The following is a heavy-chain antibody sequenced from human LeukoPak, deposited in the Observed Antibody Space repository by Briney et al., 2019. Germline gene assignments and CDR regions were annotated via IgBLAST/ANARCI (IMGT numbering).Heavy chain of an antibody. V-gene: IGHV4-34*01. CDR2: INHSGST. CDR1: GGSFSGYY. Sequence: NPSETLSLTCAVYGGSFSGYYWSWIRQPPGKGLEWIGEINHSGSTNYNPSLKSRVTISLDTSKNQFSLKLSSVTAADTAVFYCARTRFGGPYFEYWGQGTLVTVSS. J-gene: IGHJ4*02. CDR3: ARTRFGGPYFEY. D-gene: IGHD3-10*01.